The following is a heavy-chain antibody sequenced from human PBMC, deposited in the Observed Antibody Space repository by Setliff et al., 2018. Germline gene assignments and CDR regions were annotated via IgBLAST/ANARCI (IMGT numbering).Heavy chain of an antibody. Sequence: GGSLRLSCAASGFTFSNYRMHWVRQAPGKGLEWVAAIWHDGGNKYHADSVKGRFTISRDNSKNTLYLQMNSLETEDTALYYCIRPQTPDDDHSSGYYGFWGQGTLVTVSS. V-gene: IGHV3-33*08. J-gene: IGHJ4*02. CDR2: IWHDGGNK. CDR3: IRPQTPDDDHSSGYYGF. CDR1: GFTFSNYR. D-gene: IGHD3-22*01.